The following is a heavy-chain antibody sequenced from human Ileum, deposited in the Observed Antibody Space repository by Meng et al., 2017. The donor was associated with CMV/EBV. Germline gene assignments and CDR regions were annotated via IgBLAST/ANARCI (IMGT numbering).Heavy chain of an antibody. CDR1: GLTCSNFG. D-gene: IGHD1-26*01. Sequence: CAGSGLTCSNFGMQWVRQAPGKGLEAVAIISYDGNRKYYAESVKGRFTISRDNSNNTLYLQMNSLRAEDTAVYYCAKGEWYSGSYMDYWGQGTLVTVSS. J-gene: IGHJ4*02. CDR2: ISYDGNRK. V-gene: IGHV3-30*18. CDR3: AKGEWYSGSYMDY.